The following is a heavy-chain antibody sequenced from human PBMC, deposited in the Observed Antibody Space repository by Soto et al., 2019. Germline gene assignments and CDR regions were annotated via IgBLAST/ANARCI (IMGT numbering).Heavy chain of an antibody. CDR3: ARDLEFRDGNISHLDY. V-gene: IGHV1-69*13. J-gene: IGHJ4*02. CDR1: GGTFRNHV. CDR2: IIPIIGTP. D-gene: IGHD3-10*01. Sequence: SVKVSCKASGGTFRNHVFNWVRQAPGQGLEWMGGIIPIIGTPNYAKKFQGRVTITADASTNTVYLEVRSLRSQDTAVYYCARDLEFRDGNISHLDYWGQGTLVTVTS.